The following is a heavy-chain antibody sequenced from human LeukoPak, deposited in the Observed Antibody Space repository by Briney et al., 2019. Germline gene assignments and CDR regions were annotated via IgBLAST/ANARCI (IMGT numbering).Heavy chain of an antibody. Sequence: QTGGSLRLSCTGSDFEFNSHWIHWVRQAPGKGLVWVSRINSDGSSTSYADSVKGRFTISRDNAKNTLYLQMNGLRAEDTAVYYCARDLGWDSRTQYYFDYWGQGTLVTVSS. V-gene: IGHV3-74*01. CDR1: DFEFNSHW. J-gene: IGHJ4*02. CDR3: ARDLGWDSRTQYYFDY. D-gene: IGHD6-13*01. CDR2: INSDGSST.